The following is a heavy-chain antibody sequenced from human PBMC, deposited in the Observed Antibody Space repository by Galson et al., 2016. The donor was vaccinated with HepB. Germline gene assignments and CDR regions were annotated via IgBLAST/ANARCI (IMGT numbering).Heavy chain of an antibody. J-gene: IGHJ6*02. Sequence: SVKVSCKASGYTFTSHYMHWVRQAPGQGLEWMGIINPSRGTTSYAQKFQGRVTMTRDTSTSTVYMELSSLRSEDTAVYYCARDEADIVVVPAAKRYYDMDVWGQGTTVTVSS. CDR2: INPSRGTT. V-gene: IGHV1-46*01. CDR3: ARDEADIVVVPAAKRYYDMDV. CDR1: GYTFTSHY. D-gene: IGHD2-2*01.